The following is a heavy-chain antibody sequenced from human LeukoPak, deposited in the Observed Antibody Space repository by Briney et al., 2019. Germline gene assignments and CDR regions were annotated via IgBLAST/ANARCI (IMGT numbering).Heavy chain of an antibody. Sequence: KPSETLSLTCTVSGGSISSYYWSWIRQPPGKGLEWIGYIYYSGSTNYNPSLKSRVTISVDTSKNQFSLKLSSVTAADTAVYYCARDRPEASAWGQGTLVTVSS. D-gene: IGHD6-6*01. CDR1: GGSISSYY. CDR3: ARDRPEASA. V-gene: IGHV4-59*12. J-gene: IGHJ5*02. CDR2: IYYSGST.